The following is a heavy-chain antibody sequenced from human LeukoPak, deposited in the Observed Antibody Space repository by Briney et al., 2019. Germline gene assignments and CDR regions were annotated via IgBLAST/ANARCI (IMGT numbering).Heavy chain of an antibody. CDR1: GYTFIGYY. CDR3: ARDDYYDSSGYYSL. D-gene: IGHD3-22*01. V-gene: IGHV1-2*02. Sequence: ASVKVSCKASGYTFIGYYMHWVRQAPGQGLEWMGWINSNSGGTNYAQKFQGRVTMTRDTSISTAYMELRSLRSDDTAVYYCARDDYYDSSGYYSLWGQGTLVTVSP. CDR2: INSNSGGT. J-gene: IGHJ1*01.